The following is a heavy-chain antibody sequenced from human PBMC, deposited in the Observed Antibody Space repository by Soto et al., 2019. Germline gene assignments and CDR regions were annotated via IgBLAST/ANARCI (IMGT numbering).Heavy chain of an antibody. CDR3: ARDTGIRDSGDNQNDYYYYYYMDV. V-gene: IGHV3-66*01. J-gene: IGHJ6*03. CDR1: GFTVCSNY. CDR2: IYSGGST. D-gene: IGHD2-21*01. Sequence: EVQLVESGGGLVQPGGSLRLSCAASGFTVCSNYMSWVRQAPGKGLEWVSVIYSGGSTYYADSVKGRFTISRDNSKNTLYLQMNSLSAEDTAVYYCARDTGIRDSGDNQNDYYYYYYMDVWGKGPTVAVSS.